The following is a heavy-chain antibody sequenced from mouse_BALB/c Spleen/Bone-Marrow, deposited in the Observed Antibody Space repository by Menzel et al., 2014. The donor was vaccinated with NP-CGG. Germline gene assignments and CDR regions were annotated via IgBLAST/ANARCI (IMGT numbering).Heavy chain of an antibody. CDR3: ARFYGNYFDY. Sequence: EVMLVESGPGLVKPSQTVSLTCTVTGISITTGNYRWSWIRQFPGNKLEWIGYIYYSGTITYNPSLTSRTTITRDTSKNQFFLEVNSLTAEDTATYYCARFYGNYFDYWGQGTTLTVSS. J-gene: IGHJ2*01. V-gene: IGHV3-5*02. CDR1: GISITTGNYR. CDR2: IYYSGTI. D-gene: IGHD2-1*01.